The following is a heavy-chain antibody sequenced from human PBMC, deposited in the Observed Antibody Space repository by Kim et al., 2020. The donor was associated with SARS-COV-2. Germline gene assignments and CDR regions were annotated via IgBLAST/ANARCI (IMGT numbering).Heavy chain of an antibody. CDR3: ARRQGGLAID. J-gene: IGHJ4*02. V-gene: IGHV4-34*01. D-gene: IGHD3-16*01. CDR2: INHSGST. CDR1: GGSFSGYY. Sequence: SETLSLTCAVYGGSFSGYYWSWIRQPPGKGLEWIGEINHSGSTNYNPSLKSRVTISVDTSKNQFSLKLSSVTAADTAVYYCARRQGGLAIDWGQGTLVTVSS.